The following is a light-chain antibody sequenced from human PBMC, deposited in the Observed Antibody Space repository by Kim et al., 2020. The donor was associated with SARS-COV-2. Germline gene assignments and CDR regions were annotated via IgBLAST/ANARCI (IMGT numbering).Light chain of an antibody. CDR3: QQSYSTPLT. V-gene: IGKV1-39*01. J-gene: IGKJ4*01. CDR1: QSISSY. CDR2: AAS. Sequence: ASVGDRVTITCRASQSISSYLNWYQQKPGKAPMLLIYAASSLQSGVPSRFSGSGSETDFTLTISSLQPEDFATYYCQQSYSTPLTFGGGTKVDIK.